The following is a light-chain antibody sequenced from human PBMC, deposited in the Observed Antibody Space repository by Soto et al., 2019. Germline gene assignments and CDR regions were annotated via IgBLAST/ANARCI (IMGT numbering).Light chain of an antibody. CDR1: QSVGSNY. CDR2: DAS. Sequence: EIVLTQSPDTLSLSPGERATLSCRASQSVGSNYLAWYQQKPGQAPRLLIYDASNRATGIPDRFSGSGSGTDFTLTISRLEPEDFAVYYCQQRGGSPPTWTFGQGTKVDIK. J-gene: IGKJ1*01. CDR3: QQRGGSPPTWT. V-gene: IGKV3-20*01.